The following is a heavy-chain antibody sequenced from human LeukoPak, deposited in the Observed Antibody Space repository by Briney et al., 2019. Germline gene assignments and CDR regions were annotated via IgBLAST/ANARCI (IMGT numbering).Heavy chain of an antibody. V-gene: IGHV1-46*01. J-gene: IGHJ4*02. CDR3: ARETGGDRRFDY. CDR1: GYTFTSYY. Sequence: ASVKVSCKASGYTFTSYYMHWVRQAPGQGLEWMGIINPSGGSTGYAQKFQGRVTMTRDTSTSTVYMELSSLRSEDTAVYYCARETGGDRRFDYWGQGTLVTVSS. D-gene: IGHD7-27*01. CDR2: INPSGGST.